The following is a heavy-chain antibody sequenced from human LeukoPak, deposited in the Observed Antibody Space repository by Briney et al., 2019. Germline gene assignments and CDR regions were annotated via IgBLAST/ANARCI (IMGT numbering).Heavy chain of an antibody. D-gene: IGHD1-26*01. V-gene: IGHV3-9*01. Sequence: GRSPRLSCAASGFTFDDYAMHWVRQAPGKGLEWVSGISWNSGSIGYADSVKGRFTISRDNAKNSLYLQMNSLRAEDTALYYCAKDFVGAIQAFDIWGQGTMVTVSS. CDR3: AKDFVGAIQAFDI. CDR2: ISWNSGSI. J-gene: IGHJ3*02. CDR1: GFTFDDYA.